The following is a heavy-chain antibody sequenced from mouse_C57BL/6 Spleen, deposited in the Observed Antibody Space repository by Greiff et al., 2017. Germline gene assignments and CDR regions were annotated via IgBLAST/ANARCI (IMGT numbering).Heavy chain of an antibody. CDR1: GYAFSSSW. V-gene: IGHV1-82*01. D-gene: IGHD2-4*01. CDR3: ARVRDYDGYYAMDY. CDR2: IYPGDGDT. Sequence: VQLQQSGPELVKPGASVKISCKASGYAFSSSWMNWVKPRPGKGLEWIGRIYPGDGDTNYNGKFKGKATLTADKSSSTAYMQLSSLTSEDSAVYFCARVRDYDGYYAMDYWGQGTSVTVSS. J-gene: IGHJ4*01.